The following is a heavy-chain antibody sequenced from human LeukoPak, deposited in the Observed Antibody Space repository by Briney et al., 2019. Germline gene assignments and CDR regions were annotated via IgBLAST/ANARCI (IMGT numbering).Heavy chain of an antibody. V-gene: IGHV4-39*02. CDR1: GGSISRSSYY. CDR3: ARREALTYYYGSGRGFDP. Sequence: SETLSLTCTVSGGSISRSSYYWGWIRQPPGKGLEWIGSIYYSGSTYYNPSLKSRVTISVDTSKNHFSLKLSSVTAADTAVYYCARREALTYYYGSGRGFDPWGQGTLVTVSS. CDR2: IYYSGST. D-gene: IGHD3-10*01. J-gene: IGHJ5*02.